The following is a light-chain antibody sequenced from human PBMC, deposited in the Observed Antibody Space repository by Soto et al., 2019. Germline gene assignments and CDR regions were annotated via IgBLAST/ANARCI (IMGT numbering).Light chain of an antibody. CDR2: GAS. J-gene: IGKJ4*01. CDR3: QQYGYPQLT. Sequence: EIVLTQSPGTLSLSPGEKVTLSSRASQSISSNYVAWFQHKPGQAPRLLIYGASSRAPGIPERFGGSGSGTDFSLTINRLEPEDSAVFYCQQYGYPQLTFGGGTKVDIK. V-gene: IGKV3-20*01. CDR1: QSISSNY.